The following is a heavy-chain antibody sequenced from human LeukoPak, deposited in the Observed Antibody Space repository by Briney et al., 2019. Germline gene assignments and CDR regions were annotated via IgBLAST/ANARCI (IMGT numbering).Heavy chain of an antibody. D-gene: IGHD6-13*01. CDR3: AKDSGVGSSWSPHDAFDI. V-gene: IGHV1-2*02. Sequence: ASVKVSCKASGYTFTGYYMHWVRQAPGQGLEWMGWINPNSGGTNYAQKFQGRVTMTRDTSISTAYMELSRLTSDDTAIYYCAKDSGVGSSWSPHDAFDIWGQGTMVTVSS. J-gene: IGHJ3*02. CDR1: GYTFTGYY. CDR2: INPNSGGT.